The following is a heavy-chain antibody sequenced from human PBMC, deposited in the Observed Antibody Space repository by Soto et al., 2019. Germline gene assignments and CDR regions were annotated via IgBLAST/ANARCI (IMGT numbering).Heavy chain of an antibody. Sequence: GGSLRLSCAASGFTFSSYWMSWVRQAPGKGLEWVANIKEDETEKYYVDSVRGRFTISRDNAKNTLYLQMNSLRAEDTAVYYCAKDTFPYYGDYVGAYWGQGTLVTVSS. V-gene: IGHV3-7*03. CDR3: AKDTFPYYGDYVGAY. CDR1: GFTFSSYW. J-gene: IGHJ4*02. CDR2: IKEDETEK. D-gene: IGHD4-17*01.